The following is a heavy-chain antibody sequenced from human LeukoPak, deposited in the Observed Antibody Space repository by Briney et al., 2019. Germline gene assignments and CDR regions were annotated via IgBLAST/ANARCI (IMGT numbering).Heavy chain of an antibody. J-gene: IGHJ4*02. CDR2: IYYSGST. D-gene: IGHD5-12*01. V-gene: IGHV4-59*01. Sequence: SQALSLTCTVSGGSISSYYWSWIRQPPGKGLEWIGYIYYSGSTYYNPSLKSRVTISVHTSKNQFSLKLSSVTAADTAVYYCAGLSGYDWESFYDYWGQGTLVTVSS. CDR3: AGLSGYDWESFYDY. CDR1: GGSISSYY.